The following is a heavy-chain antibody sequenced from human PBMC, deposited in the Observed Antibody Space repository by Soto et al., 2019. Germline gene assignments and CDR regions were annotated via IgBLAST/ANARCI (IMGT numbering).Heavy chain of an antibody. D-gene: IGHD6-19*01. Sequence: QVQLVESGGGVVQPGRSLRLSCAASGFTFSSYGMHWVRQAPGKGLEWVAVIWYHGSNKYYADSVKGRFTISRDNSKNTLYLQMKSLRAEAKAVYYCARDRDPGQWLTTNYFDYWGQGTLVTVSS. V-gene: IGHV3-33*01. CDR1: GFTFSSYG. CDR2: IWYHGSNK. J-gene: IGHJ4*02. CDR3: ARDRDPGQWLTTNYFDY.